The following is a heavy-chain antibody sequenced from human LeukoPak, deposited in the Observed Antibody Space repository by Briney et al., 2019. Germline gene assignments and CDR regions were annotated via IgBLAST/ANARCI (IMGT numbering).Heavy chain of an antibody. CDR2: ISYNGGFI. Sequence: SGGSLRLSCAGSGFTFDDYAMHWVRQAPGKGLEWLSIISYNGGFIYYADSVKGRFTISRDNAKNSLYLQLDSLRAEDTAIYYCAKVRGKYSSHFFFDYWGQGTLVTVSS. J-gene: IGHJ4*02. V-gene: IGHV3-9*01. D-gene: IGHD6-19*01. CDR3: AKVRGKYSSHFFFDY. CDR1: GFTFDDYA.